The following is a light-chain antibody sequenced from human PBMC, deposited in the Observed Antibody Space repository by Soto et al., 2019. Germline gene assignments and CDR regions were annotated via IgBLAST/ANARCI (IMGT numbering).Light chain of an antibody. Sequence: QSALTQPPSASGSPGQSVTISCTGTSSDVGGYDRVSWFQQHPGKAPKLIIYGVTDGISGVPYRFSGSKSGNTASLTVSGLQAEDEADYYCASYGGRDDMIFGGGTQLTVL. CDR3: ASYGGRDDMI. J-gene: IGLJ2*01. CDR2: GVT. V-gene: IGLV2-8*01. CDR1: SSDVGGYDR.